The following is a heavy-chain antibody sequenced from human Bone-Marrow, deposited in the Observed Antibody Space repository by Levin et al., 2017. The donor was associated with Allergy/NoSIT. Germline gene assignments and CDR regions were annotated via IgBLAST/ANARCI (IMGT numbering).Heavy chain of an antibody. J-gene: IGHJ1*01. CDR2: ISNSGRS. CDR1: GDSISSDDYF. D-gene: IGHD3-22*01. CDR3: ARGPSLYENSGLLDI. V-gene: IGHV4-61*08. Sequence: PSETLSLTCTVSGDSISSDDYFWSWIRQPPGKGLEWIAYISNSGRSNHDPSLKRRLTVSVDTSTNQFSLKLASVTAADTAVYYCARGPSLYENSGLLDIWGRGTLVTVSS.